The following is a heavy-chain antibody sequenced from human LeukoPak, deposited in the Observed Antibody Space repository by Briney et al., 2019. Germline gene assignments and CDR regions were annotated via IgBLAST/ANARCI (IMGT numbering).Heavy chain of an antibody. CDR2: IKSKTDGGTT. D-gene: IGHD3-10*01. V-gene: IGHV3-15*01. CDR3: TSDRSVGYYGSGSYYPLPDY. CDR1: GFTFSNAW. J-gene: IGHJ4*02. Sequence: GGSLRLSCAASGFTFSNAWMSWVRQAPGKGLEWVGRIKSKTDGGTTDYAAPVKGRFTISRDGSKNTLYLQMNSLKTEDTAVYYCTSDRSVGYYGSGSYYPLPDYWGQGTLVTVSS.